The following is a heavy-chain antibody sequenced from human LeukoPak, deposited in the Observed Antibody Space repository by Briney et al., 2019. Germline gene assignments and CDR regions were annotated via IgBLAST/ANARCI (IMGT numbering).Heavy chain of an antibody. CDR1: GFTFSRTS. D-gene: IGHD3-16*01. CDR2: IKEDGSVE. Sequence: PGGSLRLSCAGSGFTFSRTSMAWVRQAPGKGLEGVATIKEDGSVEYYMDSVKGRFTISRDNAEKSLYLQMNSLRAEDTAAYYCAKLLGDVTTFDYWGQGTLVTVSS. J-gene: IGHJ4*02. V-gene: IGHV3-7*01. CDR3: AKLLGDVTTFDY.